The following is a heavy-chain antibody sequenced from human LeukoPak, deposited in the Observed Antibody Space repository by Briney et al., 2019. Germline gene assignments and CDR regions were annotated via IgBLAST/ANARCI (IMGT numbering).Heavy chain of an antibody. D-gene: IGHD1-1*01. V-gene: IGHV3-30*01. CDR3: ARYWDEGEYHYYYMDV. CDR1: GFAFSVFD. CDR2: TSIDGNIR. Sequence: GGSLRLSCTASGFAFSVFDMHWVRQAPGKGLEWVAVTSIDGNIRYYADSVKGRFIISRDNSKNTLYLQMNSLRPDDAALYHCARYWDEGEYHYYYMDVWGKGTTVTVSS. J-gene: IGHJ6*03.